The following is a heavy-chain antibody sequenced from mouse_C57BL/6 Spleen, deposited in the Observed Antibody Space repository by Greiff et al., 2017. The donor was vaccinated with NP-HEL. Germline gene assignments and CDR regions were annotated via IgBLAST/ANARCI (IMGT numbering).Heavy chain of an antibody. J-gene: IGHJ2*01. CDR1: GYAFSSYW. CDR2: IYPGDGDT. Sequence: VKLVESGAELVKPGASVKISCKASGYAFSSYWMNWVKQRPGKGLEWIGQIYPGDGDTNYNGKFKGKATLTADKSSSTAYMQLSSLTSEDSAVYFCARRTTVVATVDYWGQGTTLTVSS. CDR3: ARRTTVVATVDY. V-gene: IGHV1-80*01. D-gene: IGHD1-1*01.